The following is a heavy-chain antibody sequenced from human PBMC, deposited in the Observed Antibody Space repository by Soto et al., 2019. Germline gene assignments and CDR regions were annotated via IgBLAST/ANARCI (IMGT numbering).Heavy chain of an antibody. CDR1: GGSISSYY. Sequence: SETLSLTCTVSGGSISSYYWSWIRQPPGKGLEWIGYIYYSGSTNYNPSLKSRVTISVDTSKNQFSLTLSSVTAADTAVYYCARASGDSSGYYLYYFDYWGQGTLVTVSS. CDR2: IYYSGST. CDR3: ARASGDSSGYYLYYFDY. J-gene: IGHJ4*02. V-gene: IGHV4-59*01. D-gene: IGHD3-22*01.